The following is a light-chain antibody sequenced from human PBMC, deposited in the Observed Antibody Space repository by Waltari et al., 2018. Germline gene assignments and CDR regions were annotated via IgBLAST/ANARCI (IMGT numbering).Light chain of an antibody. CDR3: QQYNNWPPGT. Sequence: ETVMTQSPATLSESPGERATLSCRASQSVSSNLAWYQQKPGQAPRLLIYGASARATGIPARFSGSGFGTEFTLTISSLQSEDFAVYYCQQYNNWPPGTFGQGTKVEIK. CDR2: GAS. V-gene: IGKV3-15*01. CDR1: QSVSSN. J-gene: IGKJ1*01.